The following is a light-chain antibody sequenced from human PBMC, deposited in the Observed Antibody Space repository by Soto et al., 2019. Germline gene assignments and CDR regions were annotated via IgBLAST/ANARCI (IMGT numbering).Light chain of an antibody. CDR3: VAWDDNLEAQV. J-gene: IGLJ3*02. CDR2: AND. V-gene: IGLV1-44*01. Sequence: QSVLTQPPSLSGTPGQRVTISCSGSRSNIGGNAVTWYQQSPGTAPRLLIYANDQRPSGVSDRFSGSKSATAASLAISGLQSEDESTYYCVAWDDNLEAQVFGGGTELTV. CDR1: RSNIGGNA.